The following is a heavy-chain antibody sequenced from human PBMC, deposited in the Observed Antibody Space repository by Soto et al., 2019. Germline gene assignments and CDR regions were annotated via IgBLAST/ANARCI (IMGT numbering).Heavy chain of an antibody. J-gene: IGHJ4*02. D-gene: IGHD4-17*01. V-gene: IGHV4-61*01. Sequence: KPSETLSLTCTVSGGSVSSGSYYWSWIRQPPGKGLEWMGYIYYSGSTNYNPSLKRRVTISVDTSKNQFSLKLSSVTAADTAVYYCARAGTDYGDYLGPDYWGQGTLVTVSS. CDR3: ARAGTDYGDYLGPDY. CDR2: IYYSGST. CDR1: GGSVSSGSYY.